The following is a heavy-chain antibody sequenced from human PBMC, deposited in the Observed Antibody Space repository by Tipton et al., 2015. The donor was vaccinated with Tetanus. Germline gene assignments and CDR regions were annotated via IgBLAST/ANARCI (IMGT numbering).Heavy chain of an antibody. Sequence: SLRLSCAASEFTFSVYPMSWVRQAPGKGLEWVSGISESGDSTDYPDSVRGRFTISRDNFKDMLYLQMNSLRGEDTSVYYCARRIAGATLLDAFDMWGQGTAVTVSP. V-gene: IGHV3-23*01. CDR2: ISESGDST. D-gene: IGHD2-15*01. J-gene: IGHJ3*02. CDR1: EFTFSVYP. CDR3: ARRIAGATLLDAFDM.